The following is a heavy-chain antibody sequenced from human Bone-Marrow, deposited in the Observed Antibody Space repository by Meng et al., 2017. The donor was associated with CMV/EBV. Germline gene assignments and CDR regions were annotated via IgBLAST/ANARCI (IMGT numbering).Heavy chain of an antibody. D-gene: IGHD2-15*01. CDR3: ARYCSGGSCYSHLYGMDV. Sequence: GSLRLSCTVSGGSISSSSYYWGWIRQPPGKGLEWIGSIYHSGSTYYNPSLKSRVTISVDTSKNQFSLKLSSVTAADTAVYYCARYCSGGSCYSHLYGMDVWGQGTTVTVSS. CDR2: IYHSGST. CDR1: GGSISSSSYY. J-gene: IGHJ6*02. V-gene: IGHV4-39*07.